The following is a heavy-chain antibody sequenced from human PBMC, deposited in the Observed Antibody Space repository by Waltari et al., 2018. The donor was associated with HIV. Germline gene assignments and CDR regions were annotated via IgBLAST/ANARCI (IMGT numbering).Heavy chain of an antibody. CDR2: IYTSGSP. CDR1: GGSISSGSYY. J-gene: IGHJ5*02. CDR3: AREAERITMVRSHGVDP. Sequence: QVQLQESGPGLVKPSQTLSLTCTVSGGSISSGSYYWSWIRQPAGKGLEWIVRIYTSGSPNYNPPLRSHVTIAVDTSKNQFALKLSSVTAADPAVYYCAREAERITMVRSHGVDPWGQGTLVTVSS. V-gene: IGHV4-61*02. D-gene: IGHD3-10*01.